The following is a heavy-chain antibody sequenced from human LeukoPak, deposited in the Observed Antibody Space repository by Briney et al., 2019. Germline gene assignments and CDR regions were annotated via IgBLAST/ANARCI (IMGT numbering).Heavy chain of an antibody. D-gene: IGHD1-7*01. CDR3: ARMNYVSSGWGAPFDY. CDR1: GFTFSSFS. J-gene: IGHJ4*02. Sequence: GGSLRLSCAASGFTFSSFSMNWVRQAPGKGLGWVSYIRSGGTNTDYTGSVKGRFTTSRDNAKNSLYLQMNSLRAEDTAVYYCARMNYVSSGWGAPFDYWGQGTLVTVSS. V-gene: IGHV3-48*04. CDR2: IRSGGTNT.